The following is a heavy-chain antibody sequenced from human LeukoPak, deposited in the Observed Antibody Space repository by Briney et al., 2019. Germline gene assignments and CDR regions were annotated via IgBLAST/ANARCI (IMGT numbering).Heavy chain of an antibody. Sequence: ASVNVSCKASGYTFTSYDINWVRQATGQGLEWMGWMNPNSGNTGYAQKFQGRVTMTRNTSISTAYMELSRLRSDDTAVYYCARDWRGWDNWFDPWGQGTLVTVSS. CDR1: GYTFTSYD. CDR2: MNPNSGNT. D-gene: IGHD6-19*01. CDR3: ARDWRGWDNWFDP. J-gene: IGHJ5*02. V-gene: IGHV1-8*01.